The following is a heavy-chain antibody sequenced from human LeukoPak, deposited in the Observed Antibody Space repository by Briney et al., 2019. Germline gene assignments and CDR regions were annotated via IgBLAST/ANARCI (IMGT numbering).Heavy chain of an antibody. CDR2: ISAYNGNT. CDR3: ARDKSRDGYKATSQDY. Sequence: HGASVKVSCKASGYNFIGSGVTWVRQAPGQGLEWLGWISAYNGNTNYAQKIQGRVTMTTDTSTSTTYMELRSLKSDDTAVYYCARDKSRDGYKATSQDYWGQGTLVTVSS. V-gene: IGHV1-18*04. D-gene: IGHD5-24*01. J-gene: IGHJ4*02. CDR1: GYNFIGSG.